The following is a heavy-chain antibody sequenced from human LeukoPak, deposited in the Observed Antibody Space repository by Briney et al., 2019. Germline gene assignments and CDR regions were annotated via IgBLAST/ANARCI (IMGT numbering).Heavy chain of an antibody. Sequence: GGSLRLSCAASGFTFSSYAMSWVRQAPGKGLEWVSAISGSGGSTYYADSVKGRFTTSRDNSKNTLYLQMNSLRAEDTAVYYCAKAGYCCSTSCYPDAFDIWGQGTMVTVSS. CDR3: AKAGYCCSTSCYPDAFDI. V-gene: IGHV3-23*01. D-gene: IGHD2-2*01. CDR2: ISGSGGST. CDR1: GFTFSSYA. J-gene: IGHJ3*02.